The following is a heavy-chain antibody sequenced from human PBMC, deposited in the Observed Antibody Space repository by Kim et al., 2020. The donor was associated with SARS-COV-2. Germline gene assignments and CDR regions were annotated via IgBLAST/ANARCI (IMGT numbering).Heavy chain of an antibody. V-gene: IGHV3-30*01. CDR3: ARDRVGRGGGNWFDP. D-gene: IGHD3-16*01. Sequence: DSVKGRFTISRDNSKNTLYLQMNSLRAEDTAVYYCARDRVGRGGGNWFDPWGQGTLVTVSS. J-gene: IGHJ5*02.